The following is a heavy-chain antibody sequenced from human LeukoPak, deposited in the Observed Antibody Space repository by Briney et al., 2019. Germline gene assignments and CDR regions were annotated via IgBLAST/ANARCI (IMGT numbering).Heavy chain of an antibody. V-gene: IGHV5-51*01. CDR3: VVSSSSAYYYYYMDV. D-gene: IGHD6-6*01. J-gene: IGHJ6*03. CDR1: GYSFTSYW. Sequence: GESLKISCKGSGYSFTSYWIGWVRQMPGKGLEWMGIIYPGDSDTRYSPSFQGQVTISADKSISTAYLQWSSLKASDTAMYYCVVSSSSAYYYYYMDVWGKGTTVTVSS. CDR2: IYPGDSDT.